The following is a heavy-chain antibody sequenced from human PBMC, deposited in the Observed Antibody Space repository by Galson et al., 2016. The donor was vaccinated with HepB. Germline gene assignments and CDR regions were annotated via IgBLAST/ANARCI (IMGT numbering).Heavy chain of an antibody. CDR3: VRDLTLRDTSGISRDY. CDR2: MNPDSGNT. CDR1: GYTFRNYD. V-gene: IGHV1-8*01. J-gene: IGHJ4*02. Sequence: SVKVSCKASGYTFRNYDINWVRQATGQGLEWMGWMNPDSGNTGYAQGFQGRITMTMDTSISTVYMEMSSLRSEDTAVYYCVRDLTLRDTSGISRDYWGQGTLVTVAS. D-gene: IGHD3-10*01.